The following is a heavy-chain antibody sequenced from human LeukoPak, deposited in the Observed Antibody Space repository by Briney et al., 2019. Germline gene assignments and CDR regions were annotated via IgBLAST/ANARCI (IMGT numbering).Heavy chain of an antibody. D-gene: IGHD1-1*01. CDR2: IYHSGSP. CDR1: GGSISSNNW. Sequence: PSETLSLTCAVSGGSISSNNWWGWVRQPPGKGLEWIGEIYHSGSPNYNPSLKSRVTISVDRSRNHFSLNLSSVTAADTAVYYCARVNINNWHSCDYWGQGTLVTVSS. J-gene: IGHJ4*02. V-gene: IGHV4-4*02. CDR3: ARVNINNWHSCDY.